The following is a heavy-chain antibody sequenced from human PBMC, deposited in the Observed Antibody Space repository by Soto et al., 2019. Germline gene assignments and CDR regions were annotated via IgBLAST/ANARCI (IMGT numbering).Heavy chain of an antibody. CDR2: IKGDGSEK. CDR3: GRDEVRNGVGV. CDR1: GFTFTSYW. Sequence: GGSLRLSCVASGFTFTSYWMSWVRQAPGKGLEWVANIKGDGSEKKYVDSVKGRFTISRDNAHNSVSLQMNSLRAEDTALYYCGRDEVRNGVGVWGQGTTVTVSS. V-gene: IGHV3-7*01. J-gene: IGHJ6*02.